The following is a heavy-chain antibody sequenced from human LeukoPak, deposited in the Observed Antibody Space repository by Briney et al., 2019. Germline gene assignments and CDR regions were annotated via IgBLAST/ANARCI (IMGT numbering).Heavy chain of an antibody. V-gene: IGHV4-59*01. CDR1: GGSISGYY. Sequence: SETLSLTCTVSGGSISGYYWSWIRQPPGKGLEYIGYIYDSGITNYNPTLKSRVTISSDTSKNQFSLKVTSVTAADTAVYYCAREGSGWYALDYWGQGTLVTVSS. J-gene: IGHJ4*02. D-gene: IGHD6-19*01. CDR3: AREGSGWYALDY. CDR2: IYDSGIT.